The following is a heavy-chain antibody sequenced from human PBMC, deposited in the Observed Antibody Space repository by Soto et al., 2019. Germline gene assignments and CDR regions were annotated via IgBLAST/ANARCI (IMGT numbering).Heavy chain of an antibody. J-gene: IGHJ5*02. CDR3: ARHLSHLKYGWFDP. V-gene: IGHV3-30-3*01. D-gene: IGHD3-3*02. Sequence: ESGGGVVQPGRSLRLSCAASGFTFSSYAFHWVRQAPGKGLEWVAILSDDGSNKYYAGSVKGRFSISRDNSKNTLYLQMNSLTAEDTAVYYCARHLSHLKYGWFDPWGQGTLVTVSS. CDR1: GFTFSSYA. CDR2: LSDDGSNK.